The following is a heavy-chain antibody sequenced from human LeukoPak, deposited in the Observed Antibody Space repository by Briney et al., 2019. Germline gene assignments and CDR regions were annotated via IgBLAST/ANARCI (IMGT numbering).Heavy chain of an antibody. Sequence: ASVKVSCKASGGTFSSYAISWVRQAPGQGLEWMGGIIPIFGTANYAQKFQGRVTITADESTRTAYMELSSLRSEDTAVYYCARARLRSSDHTVYYYYYMDVWGKGTTVTVSS. D-gene: IGHD3-16*01. CDR2: IIPIFGTA. CDR3: ARARLRSSDHTVYYYYYMDV. CDR1: GGTFSSYA. V-gene: IGHV1-69*01. J-gene: IGHJ6*03.